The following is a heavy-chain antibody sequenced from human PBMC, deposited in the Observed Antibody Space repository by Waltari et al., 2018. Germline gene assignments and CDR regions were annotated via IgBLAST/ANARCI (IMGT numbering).Heavy chain of an antibody. Sequence: QVQLQESGPGLVKPSETLSLTCTVSGGSISSHYWSWIRQPPGKGLEWIGYIYYSGSTNYNPSLKSRVTISVDTSKNQFSRKLSSVTAADTAVYYCARVRAVTTTAFDYWGQGTLVTVSS. CDR3: ARVRAVTTTAFDY. D-gene: IGHD4-17*01. V-gene: IGHV4-59*11. J-gene: IGHJ4*02. CDR2: IYYSGST. CDR1: GGSISSHY.